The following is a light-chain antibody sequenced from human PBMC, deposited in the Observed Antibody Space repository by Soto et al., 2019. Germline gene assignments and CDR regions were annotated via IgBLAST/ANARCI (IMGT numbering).Light chain of an antibody. CDR2: EGS. CDR1: SSDVGGYNL. J-gene: IGLJ1*01. V-gene: IGLV2-23*01. Sequence: QSALTQPASVSGAPGQSIAISCTGTSSDVGGYNLVSWYQQHPGKAPKLMISEGSKRPSGVSSRFSGTKSGNTASLTISGLQAEDEADYYCCSYAGGRTYAFGTGTKVTVL. CDR3: CSYAGGRTYA.